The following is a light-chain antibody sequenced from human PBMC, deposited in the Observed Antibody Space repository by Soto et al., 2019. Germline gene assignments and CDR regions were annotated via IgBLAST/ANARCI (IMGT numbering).Light chain of an antibody. Sequence: EIVLTQSPGTLSLSPGQRATLSCRASQSVNSSYLAWFQQKPGQAPRLLIYGASTRATGIPGRFSGSGAGTDFTLTLSILEPEDFAVYYWQQYGSSLHTFGQGTKVEIK. J-gene: IGKJ1*01. CDR3: QQYGSSLHT. CDR1: QSVNSSY. CDR2: GAS. V-gene: IGKV3-20*01.